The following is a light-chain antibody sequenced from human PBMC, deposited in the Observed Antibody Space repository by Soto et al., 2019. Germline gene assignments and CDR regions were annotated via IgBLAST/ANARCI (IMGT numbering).Light chain of an antibody. V-gene: IGKV1-6*01. Sequence: AIQMTQSPSSPSASIGDRVTITCRASQGIRNDLSWYQQKPGKAPKLLMYATSSLQSGVSSRFSGSGSGTDFTLTISSLQPEDFATYYCQQTNNFPLTFGQGTRLEIK. J-gene: IGKJ5*01. CDR3: QQTNNFPLT. CDR2: ATS. CDR1: QGIRND.